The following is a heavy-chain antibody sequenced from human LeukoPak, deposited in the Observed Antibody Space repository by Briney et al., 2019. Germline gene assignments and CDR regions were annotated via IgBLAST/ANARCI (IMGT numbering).Heavy chain of an antibody. CDR1: GFPFSGYA. J-gene: IGHJ4*02. D-gene: IGHD1-26*01. CDR3: AKVHYTASFPGSFPGRNYFDS. CDR2: IGARGDVT. Sequence: GSLRLSCTVSGFPFSGYAMSWVRQAPGKGPEWVSSIGARGDVTYSADSVKGRFTISRDNSKRTLFLQMNSLRAEDTAVYYCAKVHYTASFPGSFPGRNYFDSWGQGSLVTVSP. V-gene: IGHV3-23*01.